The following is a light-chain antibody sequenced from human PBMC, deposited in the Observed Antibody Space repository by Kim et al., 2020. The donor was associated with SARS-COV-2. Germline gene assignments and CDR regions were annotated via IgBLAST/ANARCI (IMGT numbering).Light chain of an antibody. CDR3: QQYKSYPWT. J-gene: IGKJ1*01. CDR1: QTINYW. Sequence: ASIEDRVTITCRASQTINYWLAWYQQKPGRAPNLLIYKAANLESGVPSRFSGSGSGTEFALTISSLQPDDFATYYCQQYKSYPWTFGQGTKVDIK. V-gene: IGKV1-5*03. CDR2: KAA.